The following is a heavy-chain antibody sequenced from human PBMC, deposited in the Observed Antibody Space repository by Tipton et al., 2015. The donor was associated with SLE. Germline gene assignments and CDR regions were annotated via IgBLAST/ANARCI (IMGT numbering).Heavy chain of an antibody. CDR1: GGSISSGSYY. Sequence: TLSLTCTVSGGSISSGSYYWSWIRQPAGKGLEWIGYIYTSGSTNYNPSLKSRVTISVDTSKNQFSLKLSSVTAADTAVYYCARDLQGSRTFDYWGQGTLVTVSS. CDR3: ARDLQGSRTFDY. CDR2: IYTSGST. J-gene: IGHJ4*02. V-gene: IGHV4-61*09. D-gene: IGHD2-15*01.